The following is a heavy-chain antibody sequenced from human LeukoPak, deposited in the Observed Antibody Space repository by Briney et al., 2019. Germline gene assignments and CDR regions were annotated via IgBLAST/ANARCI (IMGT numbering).Heavy chain of an antibody. D-gene: IGHD6-19*01. CDR2: IKSDGTIT. CDR1: GFTFSSYG. J-gene: IGHJ4*02. Sequence: GRSLRLSCAASGFTFSSYGMHWVRQAPGEGLVWVSRIKSDGTITNYADSVKGRFTISRDNAKNTLYLQMNSLRAEDTAVYYCARFLGIGSQRYYFDSWGQGTLVTVSS. CDR3: ARFLGIGSQRYYFDS. V-gene: IGHV3-74*01.